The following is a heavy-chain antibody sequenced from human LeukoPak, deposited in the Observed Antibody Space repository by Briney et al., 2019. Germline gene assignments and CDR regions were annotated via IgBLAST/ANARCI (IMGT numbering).Heavy chain of an antibody. CDR3: AELGITMIGGV. V-gene: IGHV3-23*01. CDR1: GLTHSSNY. CDR2: ISGGGGST. Sequence: PGGTLRLSCAASGLTHSSNYMSWVRQARGKGLEWVTAISGGGGSTYYADSVKGRFTISRDNSKNTLYLQMNSLRAEDTGVYYCAELGITMIGGVWGKGTTVTISS. D-gene: IGHD3-10*02. J-gene: IGHJ6*04.